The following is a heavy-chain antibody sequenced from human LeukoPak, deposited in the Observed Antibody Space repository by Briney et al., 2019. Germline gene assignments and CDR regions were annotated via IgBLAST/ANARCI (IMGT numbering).Heavy chain of an antibody. CDR2: INPNSGGT. CDR3: ARDYYDSSGYYDLPGY. Sequence: ASVKVSCKASGYTFTGYYMHWVRQAPGQGLEWMGWINPNSGGTNYAQKFQGRVTMTRDTSISTAYMELSRLRSDDTAVYYCARDYYDSSGYYDLPGYWGQGTLVTVSS. CDR1: GYTFTGYY. J-gene: IGHJ4*02. D-gene: IGHD3-22*01. V-gene: IGHV1-2*02.